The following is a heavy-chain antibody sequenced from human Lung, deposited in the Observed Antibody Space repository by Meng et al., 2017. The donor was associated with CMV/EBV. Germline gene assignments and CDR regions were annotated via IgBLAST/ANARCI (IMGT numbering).Heavy chain of an antibody. J-gene: IGHJ4*02. CDR3: ARADKVRFDY. Sequence: QVQLKGAGPGLVKPSGTRSLTCAVSGGSMSSTNWWSWVRQPPGKGLEWIGEIYHSGSTNYNPSLKSRVSISVDKSKNQFSLKLGSVTAADTAVYYCARADKVRFDYWGQGTLVTVSS. V-gene: IGHV4-4*02. CDR2: IYHSGST. CDR1: GGSMSSTNW.